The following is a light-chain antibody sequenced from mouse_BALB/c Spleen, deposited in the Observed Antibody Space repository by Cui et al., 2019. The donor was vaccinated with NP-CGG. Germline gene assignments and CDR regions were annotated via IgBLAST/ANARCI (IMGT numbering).Light chain of an antibody. CDR2: GTN. CDR3: ALWYSNHWV. V-gene: IGLV1*01. J-gene: IGLJ1*01. Sequence: QAVVTQELALTTSPGETVTLTCRSSTGAVTTSNYANWVQEKPDHLFTGLIGGTNNRAPGVPARFSGSLIGDKAALTITEAQTEDEAIYFCALWYSNHWVFGGGTKLTVL. CDR1: TGAVTTSNY.